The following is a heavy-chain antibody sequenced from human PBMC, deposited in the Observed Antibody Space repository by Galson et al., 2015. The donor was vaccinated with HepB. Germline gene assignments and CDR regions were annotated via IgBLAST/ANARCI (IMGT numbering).Heavy chain of an antibody. V-gene: IGHV1-24*01. Sequence: SVKVSCKVSGYTLTELSMHWVRQAPGKGLEWMGGFDPEEGETIYAQKFQGRVTMTEDTSTDTAYMELSRLRSDDTAVYYCARPIVGATAFFDYWGQGTLVTVSS. CDR1: GYTLTELS. D-gene: IGHD1-26*01. J-gene: IGHJ4*02. CDR3: ARPIVGATAFFDY. CDR2: FDPEEGET.